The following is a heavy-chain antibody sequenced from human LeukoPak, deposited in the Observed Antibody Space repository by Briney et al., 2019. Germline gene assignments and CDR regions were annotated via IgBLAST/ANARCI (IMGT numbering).Heavy chain of an antibody. Sequence: PGGSLRLSCAASGFTLSNHWLTWVRQAPGKRPQWVAHINPSGSETAFLDSVRGRFTISRDSYLQVNTLRVEDTAVYHCARGHYGLDVWGQGTTVTVSS. CDR1: GFTLSNHW. J-gene: IGHJ6*02. V-gene: IGHV3-7*01. CDR3: ARGHYGLDV. CDR2: INPSGSET.